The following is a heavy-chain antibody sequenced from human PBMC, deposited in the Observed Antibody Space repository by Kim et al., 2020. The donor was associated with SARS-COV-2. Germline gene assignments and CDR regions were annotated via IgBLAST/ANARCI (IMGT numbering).Heavy chain of an antibody. D-gene: IGHD3-22*01. CDR3: ARVRDSNGSGFDS. Sequence: NPSLTGRVTLSLDTSKNQFSLKLISVTAADTAIYFCARVRDSNGSGFDSWGQGTLVTVSS. V-gene: IGHV4-4*06. J-gene: IGHJ5*01.